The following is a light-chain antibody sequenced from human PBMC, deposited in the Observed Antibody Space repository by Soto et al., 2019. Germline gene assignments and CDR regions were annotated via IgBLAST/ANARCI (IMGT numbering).Light chain of an antibody. Sequence: EIVLTQSPATLSLSPGDTATLSCRASQSVTSYLAWYQHRPGQAPRLLIYDASSSAPDIPDRFSGSGYGTDFTLTITGLEPEDFAVYYCQHRSNWPPIFSFGPGTKVDIK. CDR3: QHRSNWPPIFS. CDR1: QSVTSY. CDR2: DAS. V-gene: IGKV3-11*01. J-gene: IGKJ3*01.